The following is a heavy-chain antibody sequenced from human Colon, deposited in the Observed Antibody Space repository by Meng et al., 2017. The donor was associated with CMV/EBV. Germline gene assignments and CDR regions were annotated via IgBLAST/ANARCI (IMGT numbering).Heavy chain of an antibody. J-gene: IGHJ4*02. Sequence: SVKVSCKASVGTFSSYAISWVRQAPGQGLEWMGGIIPIFGTANYAQKFQGRVTITTDESTSTAYMELSSLRSEDTAVYYCARDATRFGEAREEWELSHWGQGTLVTVSS. D-gene: IGHD1-26*01. CDR1: VGTFSSYA. CDR3: ARDATRFGEAREEWELSH. CDR2: IIPIFGTA. V-gene: IGHV1-69*05.